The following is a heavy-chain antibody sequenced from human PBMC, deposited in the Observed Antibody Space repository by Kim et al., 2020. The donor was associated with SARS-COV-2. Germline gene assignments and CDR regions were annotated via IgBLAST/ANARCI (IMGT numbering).Heavy chain of an antibody. CDR2: IIPILGIA. CDR1: GGTFSSYA. V-gene: IGHV1-69*04. D-gene: IGHD3-10*01. CDR3: ARGLDLTMVRGVIAFPYYYYGMDV. J-gene: IGHJ6*02. Sequence: SVKVSCKASGGTFSSYAISWVRQAPGQGLEWMGRIIPILGIANYAQKFQGRVTITADKSTSTAYMELSSLRSEDTAVYYCARGLDLTMVRGVIAFPYYYYGMDVWGQGTTVTVSS.